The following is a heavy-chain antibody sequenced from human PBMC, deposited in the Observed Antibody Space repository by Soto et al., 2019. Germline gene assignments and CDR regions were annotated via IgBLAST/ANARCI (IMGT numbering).Heavy chain of an antibody. CDR1: GGSISSTSYH. Sequence: PSETLSLTCTVSGGSISSTSYHWGWIRQPPGKRLEWIGSIFFTGSTYYNPSLKSRATIYVDTSKDQFSLKLRSVTAADTAVYYCARLDGSSDNDYYYGMDVWGQGTTVTVSS. D-gene: IGHD6-6*01. CDR3: ARLDGSSDNDYYYGMDV. CDR2: IFFTGST. V-gene: IGHV4-39*01. J-gene: IGHJ6*02.